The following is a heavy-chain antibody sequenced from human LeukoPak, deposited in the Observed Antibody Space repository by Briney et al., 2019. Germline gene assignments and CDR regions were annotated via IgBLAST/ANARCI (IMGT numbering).Heavy chain of an antibody. D-gene: IGHD3-3*01. CDR1: GFTFSSYS. J-gene: IGHJ4*02. Sequence: GGSLRLSCAASGFTFSSYSMNWVRQAPGKGLEWVSYISSSSSTIYYADSVKGRFTISRDNAKNSLYLQMNSLRAEDTAVYYCARSSFWSGLYYFDYWGQGTLVTVSS. V-gene: IGHV3-48*01. CDR2: ISSSSSTI. CDR3: ARSSFWSGLYYFDY.